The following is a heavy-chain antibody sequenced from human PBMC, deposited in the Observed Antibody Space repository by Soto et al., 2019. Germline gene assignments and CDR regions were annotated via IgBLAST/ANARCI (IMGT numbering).Heavy chain of an antibody. V-gene: IGHV4-59*08. Sequence: PSETLSLTCTVSGCSISSYYWSWVRQPPGKGLEWIAYIYYTGSTNYNPSLKSRVTISVDTSKNQFSLKLSSVTAADTAVYYCARRPLSSYYFDYWGQGTLVTVSS. CDR1: GCSISSYY. J-gene: IGHJ4*02. CDR3: ARRPLSSYYFDY. CDR2: IYYTGST. D-gene: IGHD3-10*01.